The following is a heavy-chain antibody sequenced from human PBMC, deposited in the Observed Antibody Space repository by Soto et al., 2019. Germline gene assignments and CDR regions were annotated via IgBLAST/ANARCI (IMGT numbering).Heavy chain of an antibody. CDR2: ISYDGRNK. CDR3: AKSRPGITAAGPDY. J-gene: IGHJ4*02. D-gene: IGHD6-13*01. CDR1: GYTLTELS. V-gene: IGHV3-30*18. Sequence: SCKVSGYTLTELSIHWVRQAPGKGLDWVAVISYDGRNKYYADSVKGRFTISRDNSKNTLYLQMNSLRAEDTAVYYCAKSRPGITAAGPDYWGQGTLVTVSS.